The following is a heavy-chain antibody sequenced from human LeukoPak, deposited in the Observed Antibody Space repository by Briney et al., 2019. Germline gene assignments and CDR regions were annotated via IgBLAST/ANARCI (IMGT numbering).Heavy chain of an antibody. CDR3: ARAPTPTTGGYLTLYYYYYYMDV. V-gene: IGHV1-69*05. CDR2: IIPIFGTA. Sequence: SVKVSCKASGGTFSSYAISWVRQAPGQGLEWMGVIIPIFGTANYAQKFQGRVTITTDESTSTAYMELSSLRSEDTAVYYCARAPTPTTGGYLTLYYYYYYMDVWGKGTTVTVSS. CDR1: GGTFSSYA. D-gene: IGHD4-11*01. J-gene: IGHJ6*03.